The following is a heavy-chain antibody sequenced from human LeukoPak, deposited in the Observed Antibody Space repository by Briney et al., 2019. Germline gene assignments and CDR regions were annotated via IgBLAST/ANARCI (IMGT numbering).Heavy chain of an antibody. J-gene: IGHJ4*02. Sequence: SETLSLTCTVSGGSISSSSYYWGWIRQPPGKGLEWIGSIYYSGSTYYNPSLKSRVTISVDTSKNQFSLKLSSVTAADTAVYYCARPNAARPYYFDYWGQGTLVTISS. CDR2: IYYSGST. V-gene: IGHV4-39*01. CDR1: GGSISSSSYY. CDR3: ARPNAARPYYFDY. D-gene: IGHD6-6*01.